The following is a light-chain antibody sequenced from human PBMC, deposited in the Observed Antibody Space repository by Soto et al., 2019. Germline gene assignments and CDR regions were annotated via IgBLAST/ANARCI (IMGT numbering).Light chain of an antibody. CDR1: QGLVYSDGNIY. V-gene: IGKV2-30*01. Sequence: DVVMTQSPLSLPVTLGQPASISCKSTQGLVYSDGNIYLNWFHQRPGQSPRRLIHKISDRDSGVPDRFSGSGSGTDFTLEISRVEAVDVGIYYCMQGTHWPLTFGQGTKLEIK. CDR2: KIS. CDR3: MQGTHWPLT. J-gene: IGKJ2*01.